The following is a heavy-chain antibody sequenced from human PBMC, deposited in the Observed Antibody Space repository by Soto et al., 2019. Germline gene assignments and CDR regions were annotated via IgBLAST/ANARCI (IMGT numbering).Heavy chain of an antibody. J-gene: IGHJ3*02. CDR2: IWYDESNK. Sequence: QVQLVESGGGVVQPGRSLRLSCAASGFTFSSYGMHWVRQAPGTGLELVAIIWYDESNKYYADSLKGRFTISRDNSKNTLDLQMNRLRDEDTAVYYCAREGPILYRGSRYAFDIWGQGTIVSVSS. CDR1: GFTFSSYG. CDR3: AREGPILYRGSRYAFDI. D-gene: IGHD1-26*01. V-gene: IGHV3-33*01.